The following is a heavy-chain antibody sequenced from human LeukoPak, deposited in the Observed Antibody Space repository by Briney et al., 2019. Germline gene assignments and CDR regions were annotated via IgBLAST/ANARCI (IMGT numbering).Heavy chain of an antibody. J-gene: IGHJ4*02. D-gene: IGHD3-3*01. Sequence: PGGSLRLSCTASGFIFDTHTLTWVRQAPGKGLEWVASISGSSDSTNYGDSVKGRFTVSRDNSKHTMSLQMNTLRAEDTAVYYCARGITAFGVPGATYYFDYWGQGTLVTVSS. CDR1: GFIFDTHT. CDR3: ARGITAFGVPGATYYFDY. CDR2: ISGSSDST. V-gene: IGHV3-23*01.